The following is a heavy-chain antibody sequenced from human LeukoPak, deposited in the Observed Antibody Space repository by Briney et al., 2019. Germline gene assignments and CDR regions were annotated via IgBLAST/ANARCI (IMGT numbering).Heavy chain of an antibody. CDR1: GGSISSSSYY. CDR3: AREGSSSWIDY. CDR2: IYYSGGT. V-gene: IGHV4-39*07. Sequence: SETLSLTCTVSGGSISSSSYYWGWIRQPPGKGLEWIGSIYYSGGTYYNPSLKSRVTISVDTSKNQFSLKLSSVTAADTAVYYCAREGSSSWIDYWGQGTLVTVSS. D-gene: IGHD6-13*01. J-gene: IGHJ4*02.